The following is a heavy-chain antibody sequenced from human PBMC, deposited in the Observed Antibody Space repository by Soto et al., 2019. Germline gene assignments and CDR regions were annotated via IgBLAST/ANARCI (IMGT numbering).Heavy chain of an antibody. CDR2: IIPMFGTP. J-gene: IGHJ5*02. Sequence: SVKVSCKTSEVTFNSYAINWVRQAPGQGLEWVGGIIPMFGTPKYAQKFQGRVTITADESTSTVYMEMTSLTSEDTAVYYCAAIKSSNYFKWFDPWGPGTVVTVSS. D-gene: IGHD4-4*01. CDR1: EVTFNSYA. CDR3: AAIKSSNYFKWFDP. V-gene: IGHV1-69*13.